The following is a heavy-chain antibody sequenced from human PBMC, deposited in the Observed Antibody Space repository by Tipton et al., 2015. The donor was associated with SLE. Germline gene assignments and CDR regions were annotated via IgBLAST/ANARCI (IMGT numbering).Heavy chain of an antibody. D-gene: IGHD6-13*01. J-gene: IGHJ3*01. Sequence: TLSLTCAVSGFSISSGYYWGWIRQPPGKGREWIGTIYHTGNTYYNPSLQSRVTISVDTSKNQFSLRLKYVTAADTAVHYCATSYSSSWYTFNVWGQGTMVTVSS. CDR1: GFSISSGYY. CDR3: ATSYSSSWYTFNV. V-gene: IGHV4-38-2*01. CDR2: IYHTGNT.